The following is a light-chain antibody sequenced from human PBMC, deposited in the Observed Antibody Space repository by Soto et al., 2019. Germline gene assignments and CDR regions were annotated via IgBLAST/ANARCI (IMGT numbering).Light chain of an antibody. CDR2: GAS. CDR3: QQYFNWPLTWT. Sequence: ETAMTQSPVTLSLSPGERATLSCRASQTVGDNVAWYRQKPGQPPSLLIYGASTRAPGVPARFSGSGSGTDFILTISSLQSEDSAFYYCQQYFNWPLTWTFGPGTKVQIK. CDR1: QTVGDN. V-gene: IGKV3-15*01. J-gene: IGKJ3*01.